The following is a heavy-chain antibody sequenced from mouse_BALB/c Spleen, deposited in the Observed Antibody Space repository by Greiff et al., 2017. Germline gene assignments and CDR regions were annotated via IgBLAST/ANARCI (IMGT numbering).Heavy chain of an antibody. CDR1: GYSITSDYA. J-gene: IGHJ4*01. CDR3: ARSANWDAMDY. D-gene: IGHD4-1*01. CDR2: ISYSGST. V-gene: IGHV3-2*02. Sequence: EVKLEESGPGLVKPSQSLSLTCTVTGYSITSDYAWNWIRQFPGNKLEWMGYISYSGSTSYNPSLKSRISITRDTSKNQFFLQLNSVTTEDTATYYCARSANWDAMDYWGQGTSVTVSS.